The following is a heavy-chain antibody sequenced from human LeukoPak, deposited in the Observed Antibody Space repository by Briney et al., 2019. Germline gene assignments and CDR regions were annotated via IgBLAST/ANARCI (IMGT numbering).Heavy chain of an antibody. Sequence: PSETLSLTCAVYGGSFSGYYWSWIRQPPGKGLEWIGEINHSGSTNYNPSLKSRVTISVDTSKNQFSLKLSSVTAADTAVYYCARLGQPSALFDYWGRGTLVTVSS. CDR2: INHSGST. CDR3: ARLGQPSALFDY. J-gene: IGHJ4*02. V-gene: IGHV4-34*01. CDR1: GGSFSGYY. D-gene: IGHD2-2*01.